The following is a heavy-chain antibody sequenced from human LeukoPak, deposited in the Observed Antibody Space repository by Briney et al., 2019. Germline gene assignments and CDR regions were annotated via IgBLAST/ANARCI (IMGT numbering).Heavy chain of an antibody. CDR3: ARHSALVWSPTPGDY. Sequence: PSETLSLTCAVYGGSFSGYYWSWVRQPPGKGLEWIGEIYHSGSTNYNPSLKSRVTISVDTSKNQFSLKLSSVTAADTAEYYCARHSALVWSPTPGDYWGQGTLVTVSS. J-gene: IGHJ4*02. D-gene: IGHD5/OR15-5a*01. CDR2: IYHSGST. V-gene: IGHV4-34*01. CDR1: GGSFSGYY.